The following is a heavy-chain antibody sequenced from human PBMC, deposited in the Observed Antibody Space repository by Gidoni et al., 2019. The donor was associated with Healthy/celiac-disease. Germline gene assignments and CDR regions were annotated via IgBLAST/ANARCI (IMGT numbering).Heavy chain of an antibody. CDR1: GFTFSNYA. V-gene: IGHV3-30-3*01. J-gene: IGHJ4*02. D-gene: IGHD6-19*01. CDR2: ISYEGSNK. Sequence: QVQLVESGGGVVQPGRSLRLSCAASGFTFSNYAMHWVRQAPGKGLEWVAVISYEGSNKYYADSMKGRFTIYRDNSKNTLYLQMNSLRAEDTAVYYCARDGGSGWYGDYWGQGTLVTVSS. CDR3: ARDGGSGWYGDY.